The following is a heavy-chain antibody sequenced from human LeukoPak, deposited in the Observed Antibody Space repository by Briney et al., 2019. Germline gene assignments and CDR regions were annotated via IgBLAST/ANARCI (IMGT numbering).Heavy chain of an antibody. CDR3: AGGNSMNV. D-gene: IGHD1/OR15-1a*01. CDR2: IEKDGSGI. V-gene: IGHV3-7*03. CDR1: EFPFSDSW. Sequence: TGGSLRLSCAVSEFPFSDSWMYWVRQAPGKGLEGVANIEKDGSGISYVDSVQGRFIISRDNAKNSLYLQMNSLRVEDTAVYFCAGGNSMNVWGKGTAVTVSS. J-gene: IGHJ6*04.